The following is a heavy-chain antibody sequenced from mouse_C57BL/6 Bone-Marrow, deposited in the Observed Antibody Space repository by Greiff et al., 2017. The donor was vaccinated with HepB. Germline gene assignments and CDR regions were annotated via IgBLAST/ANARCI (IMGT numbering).Heavy chain of an antibody. V-gene: IGHV1-66*01. Sequence: QVQLQQSGPELVKPGASVKISCKASGYSFTSYYIHWVKQRPGQGLEWIGWIYPGSGNTKYNEKFKGKATLTADTSSSTAYMQLSSLTSEDSAVYYCARFGYYGSSYYFDYWGQGTTLTVSS. CDR3: ARFGYYGSSYYFDY. CDR1: GYSFTSYY. J-gene: IGHJ2*01. D-gene: IGHD1-1*01. CDR2: IYPGSGNT.